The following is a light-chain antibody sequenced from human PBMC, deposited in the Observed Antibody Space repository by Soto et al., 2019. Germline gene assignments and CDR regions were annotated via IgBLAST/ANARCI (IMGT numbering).Light chain of an antibody. V-gene: IGLV1-44*01. J-gene: IGLJ2*01. Sequence: QSVLTQPASASGTPGQRVTISCSGSTSNIGSKTVIWYQQLAGSAPRVVIYNNNQRPSGFPDRFTGSKSGTSASIAISGLQSEDEADYYCATWDDSLPAVFGGGSKLTV. CDR3: ATWDDSLPAV. CDR2: NNN. CDR1: TSNIGSKT.